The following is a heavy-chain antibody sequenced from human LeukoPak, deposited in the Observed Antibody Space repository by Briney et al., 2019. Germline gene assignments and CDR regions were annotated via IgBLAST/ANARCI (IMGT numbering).Heavy chain of an antibody. CDR1: GFTFSSYN. J-gene: IGHJ4*02. Sequence: GGSLRLSCAASGFTFSSYNMNWVRQAPGKGLEWVSSISSSGTYIYYADSVKGRFTVSRDNAQSSLYLQMNSLRAEDTAVYFCARVTFGGITYDYWGQGSLVTVSS. CDR2: ISSSGTYI. CDR3: ARVTFGGITYDY. D-gene: IGHD3-16*01. V-gene: IGHV3-21*01.